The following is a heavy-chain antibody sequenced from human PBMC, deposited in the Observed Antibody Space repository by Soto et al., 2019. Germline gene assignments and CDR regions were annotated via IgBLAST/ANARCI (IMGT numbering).Heavy chain of an antibody. CDR1: GFTFSSYE. CDR2: ISRSGSSI. Sequence: GGSLRLSCADSGFTFSSYEMNWVRQAPGKGLEWVSYISRSGSSIYYADSVKGRFTISRDNAKNSLYLQMNSLRAEDTAVYYCARASRDYYYGMDVWGQGTTVTVSS. V-gene: IGHV3-48*03. J-gene: IGHJ6*02. CDR3: ARASRDYYYGMDV.